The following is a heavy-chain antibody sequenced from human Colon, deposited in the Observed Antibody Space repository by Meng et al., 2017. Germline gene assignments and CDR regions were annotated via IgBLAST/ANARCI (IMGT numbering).Heavy chain of an antibody. CDR2: TYYRSKWYN. V-gene: IGHV6-1*01. Sequence: QLQLHQSGPGLVKPSQTLSLTCAISGDSVSSNTAAWNWIRQSPSRGLEWLGRTYYRSKWYNEYAVSVKSRMTFNADTSKNQVSLQVNSVTPEDTAVYYCARDHGYSYGLPLDYWGQGILVTVSS. CDR1: GDSVSSNTAA. CDR3: ARDHGYSYGLPLDY. J-gene: IGHJ4*02. D-gene: IGHD5-18*01.